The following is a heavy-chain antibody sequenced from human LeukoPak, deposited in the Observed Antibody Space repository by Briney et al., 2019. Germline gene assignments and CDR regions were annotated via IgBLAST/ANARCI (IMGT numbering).Heavy chain of an antibody. Sequence: PGGSLRLSCAASGFTFNDAWMSWIRQPPGKGLEWIGEINHSGSTNYNPSLKSRVTISVDTSKNQFSLKLSSVTAADTAVYYCARWLSDKIDSNGYLDYWGQGTLVAVSS. CDR2: INHSGST. V-gene: IGHV4-34*01. J-gene: IGHJ4*02. D-gene: IGHD5-18*01. CDR1: GFTFNDAW. CDR3: ARWLSDKIDSNGYLDY.